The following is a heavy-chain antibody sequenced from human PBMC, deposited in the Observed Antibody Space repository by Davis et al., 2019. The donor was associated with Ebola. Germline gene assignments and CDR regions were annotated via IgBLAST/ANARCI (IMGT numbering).Heavy chain of an antibody. CDR2: MNPNSGNT. CDR1: GYTFTKYD. CDR3: ARGRRYSYGPPRY. Sequence: AASVKVSCKASGYTFTKYDIAWVRQASGQGLEWMGWMNPNSGNTGYAQKFQGRVTMTRNTSISTAYMELSSLRSEDTAVYYCARGRRYSYGPPRYWGQGTLVTVSS. V-gene: IGHV1-8*01. D-gene: IGHD5-18*01. J-gene: IGHJ4*02.